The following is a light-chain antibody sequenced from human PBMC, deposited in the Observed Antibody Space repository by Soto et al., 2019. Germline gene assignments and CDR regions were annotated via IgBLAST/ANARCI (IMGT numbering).Light chain of an antibody. CDR1: SSDVGAYTY. CDR2: GVT. CDR3: SSYAGSNNYV. V-gene: IGLV2-8*01. J-gene: IGLJ1*01. Sequence: QSALTQPPSASGSPGQSVTISCTGTSSDVGAYTYVSWYQQHLGKAPKLMIYGVTERPSGVPGRFSGSKSGNTASLTVSGLQTEDEAYYYCSSYAGSNNYVFGTGTKV.